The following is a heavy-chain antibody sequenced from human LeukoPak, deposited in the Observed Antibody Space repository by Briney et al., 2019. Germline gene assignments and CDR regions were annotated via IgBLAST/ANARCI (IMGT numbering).Heavy chain of an antibody. CDR2: ISISGGSA. J-gene: IGHJ4*02. Sequence: GGSLRLSCAASGVTFTNYAMTWVRQAPGKGLEWVSGISISGGSADYADSVKGRFTISRDNSKNTLYLQMNSLRAEDTAVYYCAKVPAGNKVEYWGQGTLVTVSS. V-gene: IGHV3-23*01. D-gene: IGHD6-19*01. CDR3: AKVPAGNKVEY. CDR1: GVTFTNYA.